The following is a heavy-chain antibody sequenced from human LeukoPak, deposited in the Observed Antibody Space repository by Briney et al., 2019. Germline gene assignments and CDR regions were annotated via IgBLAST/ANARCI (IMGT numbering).Heavy chain of an antibody. J-gene: IGHJ4*02. Sequence: GGSLRLSCAASGFTFSSYGMHWVRQAPGKGLEWVAVIWYDGSNKYYADSVKGRFTISRDNSKNTLYLQMNSLRAEDTAVYYCAKDGSYSSVDYFDYWGQGTLVTVSS. CDR2: IWYDGSNK. V-gene: IGHV3-33*06. CDR3: AKDGSYSSVDYFDY. D-gene: IGHD6-19*01. CDR1: GFTFSSYG.